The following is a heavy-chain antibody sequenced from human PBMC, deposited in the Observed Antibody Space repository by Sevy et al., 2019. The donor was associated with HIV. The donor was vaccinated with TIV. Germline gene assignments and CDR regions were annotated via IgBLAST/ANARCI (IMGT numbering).Heavy chain of an antibody. CDR3: ARDLTAPYYYYGMDV. D-gene: IGHD1-20*01. CDR2: ISYDGSNK. J-gene: IGHJ6*02. V-gene: IGHV3-30*04. CDR1: GFTFSSYA. Sequence: GGSLRLSCAASGFTFSSYAMHWVRQAPGKGLEWVAVISYDGSNKYYADSVKGRFTISRDNSKNTLYLQMNSLRAEDTAVYYCARDLTAPYYYYGMDVWGQGTMVTVSS.